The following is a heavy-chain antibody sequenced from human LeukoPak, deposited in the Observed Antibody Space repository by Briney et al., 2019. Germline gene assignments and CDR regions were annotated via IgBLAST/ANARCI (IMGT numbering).Heavy chain of an antibody. D-gene: IGHD3/OR15-3a*01. Sequence: GGSLRLSCVASGFTFSSYDMHWVRQPTGKGLEWVAAIGTAGDTYYPGSVKGRFTISRENAKNSFYLRMNSLRAGDTAVYYCARVRGTGDAFDIWGQGTMVTVSS. CDR2: IGTAGDT. J-gene: IGHJ3*02. V-gene: IGHV3-13*01. CDR1: GFTFSSYD. CDR3: ARVRGTGDAFDI.